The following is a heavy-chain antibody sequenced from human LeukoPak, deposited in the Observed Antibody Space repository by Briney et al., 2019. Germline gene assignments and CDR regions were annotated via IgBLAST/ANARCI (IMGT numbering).Heavy chain of an antibody. J-gene: IGHJ4*02. CDR1: GFTFSSYS. V-gene: IGHV3-21*01. CDR2: ISSSSSYI. CDR3: ARELWFGERADFDY. Sequence: GGSLRLSCAASGFTFSSYSMNWVRQAPGKGLEWVSSISSSSSYIYYADSVKGRFTISRDNAKNSLYLQMNSLRAEDTAVYYCARELWFGERADFDYWGQGTLVTVSS. D-gene: IGHD3-10*01.